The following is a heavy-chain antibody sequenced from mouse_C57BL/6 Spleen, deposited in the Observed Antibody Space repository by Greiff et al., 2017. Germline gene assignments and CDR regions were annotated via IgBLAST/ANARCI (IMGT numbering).Heavy chain of an antibody. D-gene: IGHD1-1*01. V-gene: IGHV1-81*01. CDR3: ARSETTVVATGDY. J-gene: IGHJ2*01. CDR2: IYPRSGNT. CDR1: GYTFTSYG. Sequence: VQLQQSGAELARPGASVKLSCKASGYTFTSYGISWVKQRTGQGLEWIGEIYPRSGNTYYNEKFKGKATLTADKSSSTAYMELRSLTSEDSAVYFWARSETTVVATGDYWGQGTTLTVSS.